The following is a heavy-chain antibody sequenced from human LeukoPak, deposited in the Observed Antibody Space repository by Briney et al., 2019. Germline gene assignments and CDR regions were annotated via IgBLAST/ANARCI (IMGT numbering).Heavy chain of an antibody. Sequence: PGGSLRLSCAASGFTFSDYYMSWLRQAPGKGLEWVSYISSSGSTIYYADSVKGRFTISRDNAKNSLYLQMNSLRAEDTAVYYCATYYDFWSGYSRSYYFDYWGQGTLVTVSS. D-gene: IGHD3-3*01. CDR1: GFTFSDYY. CDR2: ISSSGSTI. V-gene: IGHV3-11*04. CDR3: ATYYDFWSGYSRSYYFDY. J-gene: IGHJ4*02.